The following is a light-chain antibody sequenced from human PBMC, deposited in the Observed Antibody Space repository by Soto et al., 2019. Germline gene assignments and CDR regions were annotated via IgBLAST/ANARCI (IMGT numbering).Light chain of an antibody. V-gene: IGKV1-5*03. CDR2: KAS. J-gene: IGKJ1*01. CDR3: QQYTNWPKT. CDR1: QSISSW. Sequence: DIQMTQSPSTLSASVGDRVTITCRASQSISSWLAWYQQKPGKAPKLLIYKASTLKSGVPSRFSGSGSGTEFTLTISSLQSEDFAVYYCQQYTNWPKTFGQGTKVDIK.